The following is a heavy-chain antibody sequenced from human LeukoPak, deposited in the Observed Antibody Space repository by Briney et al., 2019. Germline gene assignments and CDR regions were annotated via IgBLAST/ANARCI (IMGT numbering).Heavy chain of an antibody. D-gene: IGHD2-2*01. CDR2: IYYSGST. CDR3: ARVGLYCSSTSCSDPLVDY. Sequence: SETLSLTCTVSGGSISSYYWSWIRQPPGKGLEWIGYIYYSGSTNYNPSLQSRVTISVDTSKSQFSLKLSSVTAADTAVYYCARVGLYCSSTSCSDPLVDYWGQGTLVTVSS. J-gene: IGHJ4*02. V-gene: IGHV4-59*01. CDR1: GGSISSYY.